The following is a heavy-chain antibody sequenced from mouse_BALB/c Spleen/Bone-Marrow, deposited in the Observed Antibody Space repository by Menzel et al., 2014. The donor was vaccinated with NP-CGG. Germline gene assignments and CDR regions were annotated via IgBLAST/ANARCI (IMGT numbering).Heavy chain of an antibody. CDR2: ISYSGST. CDR1: GYSIXRGYA. CDR3: ARSSSYDYDVGFAY. V-gene: IGHV3-2*02. J-gene: IGHJ3*01. Sequence: VQLQQPGPGLVKPSQSLSLTCIVTGYSIXRGYAWNWTRQFPGNKLEWMGYISYSGSTTYNPSLEGRISITRDTSKNQFFLQLNSVTTEDTATYYCARSSSYDYDVGFAYWGQGTLVTVSA. D-gene: IGHD2-4*01.